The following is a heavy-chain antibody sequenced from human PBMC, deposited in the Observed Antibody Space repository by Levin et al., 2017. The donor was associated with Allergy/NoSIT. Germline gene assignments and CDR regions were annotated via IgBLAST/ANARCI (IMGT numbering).Heavy chain of an antibody. Sequence: GGSLRLSCAASEFTFSSFGMHWVRQAPGKGLEWVALISFDGSDKYYADSVKGRFTISRDNSKNTLYLQMNSLRAEDTAVYFCAKVGYTYGDYWGQGTQVTVSS. V-gene: IGHV3-30*18. D-gene: IGHD5-18*01. CDR2: ISFDGSDK. J-gene: IGHJ4*02. CDR3: AKVGYTYGDY. CDR1: EFTFSSFG.